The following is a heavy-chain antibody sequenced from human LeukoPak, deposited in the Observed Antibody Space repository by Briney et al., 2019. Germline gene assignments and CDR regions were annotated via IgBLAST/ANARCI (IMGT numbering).Heavy chain of an antibody. CDR2: ISRDTTTI. CDR1: GFTFSRYS. J-gene: IGHJ4*02. Sequence: PGGSLRLSCAASGFTFSRYSMNWVRQAPGKGLEWVSHISRDTTTIYYADSVKGRFTISRDNAKNSLYLQMNSLRAEDTAVYYCATYHYDSSGYIDYWGQGTLVTVSS. D-gene: IGHD3-22*01. V-gene: IGHV3-48*04. CDR3: ATYHYDSSGYIDY.